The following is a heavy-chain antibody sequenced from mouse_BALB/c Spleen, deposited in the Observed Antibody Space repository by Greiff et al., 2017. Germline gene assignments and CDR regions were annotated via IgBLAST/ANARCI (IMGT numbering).Heavy chain of an antibody. CDR2: IWAGGST. V-gene: IGHV2-9*02. Sequence: QVQLQQSGPGLVAPSQSLSITCTVSGFSLTGYGVNWVRQPPGKGLEWLGVIWAGGSTNYNSALMSRLSISKDNSKSQVFLKMNSLQTDDTAMYYCARGIYYDYPYAMDYWGQGTSVTVSS. CDR1: GFSLTGYG. D-gene: IGHD2-4*01. CDR3: ARGIYYDYPYAMDY. J-gene: IGHJ4*01.